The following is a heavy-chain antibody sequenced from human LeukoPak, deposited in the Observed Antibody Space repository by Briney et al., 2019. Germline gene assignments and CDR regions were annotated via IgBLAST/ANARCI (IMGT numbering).Heavy chain of an antibody. Sequence: YPSETLSLTCTVPGGSVSSGSYYWSWIRQPPGKGLEWIGYIYYSGSTNYNPSLKSRVTISVDTSKNQFSLKLSSVTAADTAVYYCARGLFRGEFWIDPWGQGTLVTVSS. CDR2: IYYSGST. CDR3: ARGLFRGEFWIDP. J-gene: IGHJ5*02. CDR1: GGSVSSGSYY. V-gene: IGHV4-61*01. D-gene: IGHD3-16*01.